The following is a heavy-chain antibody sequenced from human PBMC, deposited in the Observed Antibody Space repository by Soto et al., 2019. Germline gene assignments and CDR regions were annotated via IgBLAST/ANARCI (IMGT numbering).Heavy chain of an antibody. CDR2: IIPIFGTA. J-gene: IGHJ6*02. CDR1: GGPFSSYA. CDR3: ARDFYCTNGVCYRFPYGMDV. Sequence: SVKVSCQAYGGPFSSYAISWVGQAPGHGLEWMGGIIPIFGTANYAQKFQGRVTITADESTSTAYMELSSLRSEDTAVYYCARDFYCTNGVCYRFPYGMDVWGQGTTVTVSS. D-gene: IGHD2-8*01. V-gene: IGHV1-69*13.